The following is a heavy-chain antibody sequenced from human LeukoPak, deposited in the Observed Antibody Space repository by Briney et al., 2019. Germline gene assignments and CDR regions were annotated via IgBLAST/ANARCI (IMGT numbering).Heavy chain of an antibody. J-gene: IGHJ5*02. CDR2: VNPDSGAT. Sequence: GSVKVSCKASGYSFTGYYIRWVRQAPGQGLEWMGWVNPDSGATRNAQKFQGRVTVTRDTSISTAFMELSSLTSDDTAVYYCARDFAAVGSHNWFDPWGQGTLVTVSS. D-gene: IGHD6-19*01. V-gene: IGHV1-2*02. CDR3: ARDFAAVGSHNWFDP. CDR1: GYSFTGYY.